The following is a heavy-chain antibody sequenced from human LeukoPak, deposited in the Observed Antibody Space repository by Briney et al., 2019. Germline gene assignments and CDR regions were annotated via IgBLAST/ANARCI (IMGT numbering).Heavy chain of an antibody. Sequence: GRSLRLSCAASGFTFSSYAMHWVRQAPGKGLEWLAVISYDGSNKYYADSVKGRFTISRDNSKNTLYLQMNSLRAEDTAVYYCARDRSSSWLWTYYYYGMDVWGQGTTVTVSS. D-gene: IGHD6-13*01. V-gene: IGHV3-30-3*01. CDR2: ISYDGSNK. J-gene: IGHJ6*02. CDR1: GFTFSSYA. CDR3: ARDRSSSWLWTYYYYGMDV.